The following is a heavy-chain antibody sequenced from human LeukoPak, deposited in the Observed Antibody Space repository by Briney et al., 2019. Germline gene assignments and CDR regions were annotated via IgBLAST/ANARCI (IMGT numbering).Heavy chain of an antibody. V-gene: IGHV3-30-3*01. D-gene: IGHD6-13*01. J-gene: IGHJ6*03. CDR3: AREGSRTGIALVWATGIHYYYYYMDV. CDR2: ISYDGSNK. Sequence: PGGSLRLSRAASGFTFSSYAMHWVRQAPGKGLEWVAVISYDGSNKYYADSVKGRFTISRDNSKNTLYLQMNSLRAEDTAVYYCAREGSRTGIALVWATGIHYYYYYMDVWGKGTTVTVSS. CDR1: GFTFSSYA.